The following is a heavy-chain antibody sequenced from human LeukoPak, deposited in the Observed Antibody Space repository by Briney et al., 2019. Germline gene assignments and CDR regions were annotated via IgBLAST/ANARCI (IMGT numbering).Heavy chain of an antibody. CDR3: ARDRFSAAAGTLASDY. CDR1: GFTFSSYS. D-gene: IGHD6-13*01. J-gene: IGHJ4*02. V-gene: IGHV3-21*01. CDR2: ISSSSSYI. Sequence: GGSLRLSCAASGFTFSSYSMNWVRQAPGKGLEWVSSISSSSSYIYYADSVKGRFTISRDNAKNSLYLQMNSLRAEDTAVYYCARDRFSAAAGTLASDYWGQGTLVTVSS.